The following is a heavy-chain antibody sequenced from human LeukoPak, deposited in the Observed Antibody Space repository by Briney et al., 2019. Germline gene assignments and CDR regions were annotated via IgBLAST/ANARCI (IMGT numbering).Heavy chain of an antibody. J-gene: IGHJ4*02. CDR1: GYSFTSFG. V-gene: IGHV1-18*01. D-gene: IGHD3-16*01. CDR2: ISADKGNT. CDR3: ARDEQYQLMILDF. Sequence: GASVKVSCKASGYSFTSFGINWVRQAPGQGLEWMAWISADKGNTHYAQKFQGRLTMTTDTSTGTAYMELRSLKSDDTAVYYCARDEQYQLMILDFWGQGTLITVSS.